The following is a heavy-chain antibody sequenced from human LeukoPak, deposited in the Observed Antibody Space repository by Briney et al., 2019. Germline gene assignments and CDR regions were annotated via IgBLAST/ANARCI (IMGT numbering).Heavy chain of an antibody. CDR2: ISGTGGST. Sequence: GGSLRLSCAASGFTFSLYAMSWVRQAPGKGLEWVSGISGTGGSTFYADSVKGRFTISIDKSKNMLYLEMNSLRAEDTAVYYCAKTYSSSWYIFDYWGQGTLVTVSS. V-gene: IGHV3-23*01. CDR3: AKTYSSSWYIFDY. D-gene: IGHD6-13*01. J-gene: IGHJ4*02. CDR1: GFTFSLYA.